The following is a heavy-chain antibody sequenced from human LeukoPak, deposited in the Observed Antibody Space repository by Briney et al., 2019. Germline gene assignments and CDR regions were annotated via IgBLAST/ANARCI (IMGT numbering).Heavy chain of an antibody. CDR3: ASLSWVDLISDY. CDR1: GFTFSQYV. V-gene: IGHV3-30-3*01. Sequence: GGSLRLSCTASGFTFSQYVMHWVRQAPGKGLEWVAVISYDESSKYYADSVKGRFTISRDNSKNILYLQMNSLRTEDTAVYYCASLSWVDLISDYWGQGTLVTVSS. J-gene: IGHJ4*02. D-gene: IGHD2/OR15-2a*01. CDR2: ISYDESSK.